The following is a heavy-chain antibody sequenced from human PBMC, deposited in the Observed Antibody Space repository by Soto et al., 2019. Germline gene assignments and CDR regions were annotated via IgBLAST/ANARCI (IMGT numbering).Heavy chain of an antibody. D-gene: IGHD3-10*01. V-gene: IGHV1-46*01. CDR3: ARALGVEDYYGSGSYPRAYYYYYGMDV. CDR2: INPSGGST. CDR1: GYTFTSYY. J-gene: IGHJ6*02. Sequence: ASVKVSCKASGYTFTSYYMHWVRQAPGQGLEWMGIINPSGGSTSYAQKFQGRVTMTRDTSTSTVYMELSSLRSEDTAVYYCARALGVEDYYGSGSYPRAYYYYYGMDVWGQGTTVTVSS.